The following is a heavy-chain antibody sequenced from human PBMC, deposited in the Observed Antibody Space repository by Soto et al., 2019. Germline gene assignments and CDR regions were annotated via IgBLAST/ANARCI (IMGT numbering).Heavy chain of an antibody. V-gene: IGHV3-30*18. J-gene: IGHJ5*02. CDR1: GFTFSSYG. CDR3: AKDMKLRGIEAAGGGSKHWFDP. D-gene: IGHD6-13*01. CDR2: ISYDGSNK. Sequence: LRLSCAASGFTFSSYGMHWVRQAPGKGLEWVAVISYDGSNKYYADSVKGRFTISRDNSKNTLYLKMNSLRAEDTAVYYCAKDMKLRGIEAAGGGSKHWFDPWGQGTLVTVSS.